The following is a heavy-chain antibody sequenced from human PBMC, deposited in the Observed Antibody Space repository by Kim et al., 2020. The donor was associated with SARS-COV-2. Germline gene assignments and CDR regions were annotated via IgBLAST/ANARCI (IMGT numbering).Heavy chain of an antibody. J-gene: IGHJ5*02. CDR2: IYYSGST. CDR1: GGSISSSSYY. Sequence: SETLSLTCTVSGGSISSSSYYWGWIRHPPGKGLEWIGSIYYSGSTYYNPSLKSRVTISVDTSKNQFSLKLSSVTAADTAVYYCARLETTQTLYYDILTGYLGWFDPWGQGTLVTVSS. CDR3: ARLETTQTLYYDILTGYLGWFDP. D-gene: IGHD3-9*01. V-gene: IGHV4-39*01.